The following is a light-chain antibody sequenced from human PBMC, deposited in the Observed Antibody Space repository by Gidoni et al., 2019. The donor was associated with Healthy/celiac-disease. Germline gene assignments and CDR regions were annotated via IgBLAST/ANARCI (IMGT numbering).Light chain of an antibody. CDR2: AAS. J-gene: IGKJ4*01. CDR1: QSISSY. V-gene: IGKV1-39*01. Sequence: DLQMTQSPSSLSASVGDRVTITCRASQSISSYLNCYQQKPGKAPKLLIYAASSLQSGVPSRFSGSGSGTDFTLTISSLQPEDFATYYCQQSYSTPFTFGGGTKVEIK. CDR3: QQSYSTPFT.